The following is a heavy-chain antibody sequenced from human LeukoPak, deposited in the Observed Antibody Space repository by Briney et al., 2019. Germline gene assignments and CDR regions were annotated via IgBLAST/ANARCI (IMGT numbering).Heavy chain of an antibody. Sequence: ASVKVSCKAFGYTFTGYYMHWVRQAPGQGLEWMGRINPNSGGTNYAQKFQGRVTMTRDTSISTAYMELSRLRSDDTAVYYCARDLRTSSRFDHWGQGTLVTVSS. CDR2: INPNSGGT. CDR1: GYTFTGYY. CDR3: ARDLRTSSRFDH. V-gene: IGHV1-2*06. D-gene: IGHD2-2*01. J-gene: IGHJ5*02.